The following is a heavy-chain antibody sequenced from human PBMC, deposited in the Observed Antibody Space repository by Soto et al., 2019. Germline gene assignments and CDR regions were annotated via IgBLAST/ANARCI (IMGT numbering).Heavy chain of an antibody. D-gene: IGHD2-2*02. CDR2: IWYDGSNK. CDR3: ARDPFVVVPAAITDDYYYYGMDV. Sequence: TGGSLRLSCAATGFTFSVYAMTWVRQAPGKGLEWVAVIWYDGSNKYYADSVKGRFTISRDNSKNTLYLQMNSLRAEDTAVYYCARDPFVVVPAAITDDYYYYGMDVWGQGTTVTVSS. J-gene: IGHJ6*02. CDR1: GFTFSVYA. V-gene: IGHV3-33*08.